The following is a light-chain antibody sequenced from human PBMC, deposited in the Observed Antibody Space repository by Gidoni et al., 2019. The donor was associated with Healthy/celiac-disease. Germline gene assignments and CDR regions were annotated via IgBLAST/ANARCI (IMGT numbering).Light chain of an antibody. CDR2: DAS. V-gene: IGKV1-33*01. CDR3: QQYDNLPPLT. CDR1: QDISNY. Sequence: DIQMTQSPSSLSASVGDRVTITCQASQDISNYLNWYQQKPGKAPKLLIYDASNLETGVPSRFSESGSGTDFTFTISSLQPEDIATYYCQQYDNLPPLTFGGETKVEIK. J-gene: IGKJ4*01.